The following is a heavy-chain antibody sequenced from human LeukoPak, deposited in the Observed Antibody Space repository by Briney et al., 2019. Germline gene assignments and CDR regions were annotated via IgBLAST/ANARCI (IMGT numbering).Heavy chain of an antibody. V-gene: IGHV3-9*01. D-gene: IGHD6-19*01. J-gene: IGHJ4*02. CDR3: AKVRGTYSSGFFFDY. CDR2: ISWNSGYI. Sequence: SLRLSCAASGFSFDDYAMHWVRQPPGKGLEWLSIISWNSGYIGYADSVKGRFTISRDNAKNSLYLRMNSLRAEDTAFYYCAKVRGTYSSGFFFDYWGQGALVTVSS. CDR1: GFSFDDYA.